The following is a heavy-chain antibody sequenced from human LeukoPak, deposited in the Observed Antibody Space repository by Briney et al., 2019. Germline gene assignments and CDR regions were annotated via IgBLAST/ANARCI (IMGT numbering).Heavy chain of an antibody. CDR2: IYKSGST. J-gene: IGHJ6*03. V-gene: IGHV4-4*07. Sequence: PSETLSLTCAVSGDSINLYYWNWVRQPAGKGLEWIGHIYKSGSTNYNPSLKSRVTMSLETSKNQFSLKLRSVTAADTAVYFCARSFLDYMDVWGKGTTVTVSS. CDR1: GDSINLYY. CDR3: ARSFLDYMDV. D-gene: IGHD2/OR15-2a*01.